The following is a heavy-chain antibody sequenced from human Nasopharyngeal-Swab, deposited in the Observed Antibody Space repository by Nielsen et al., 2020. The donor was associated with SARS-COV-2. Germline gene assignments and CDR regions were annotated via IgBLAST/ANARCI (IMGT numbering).Heavy chain of an antibody. CDR3: AKGMGYSYGYELYYYYYGMDV. CDR2: ISWDGGST. J-gene: IGHJ6*02. V-gene: IGHV3-43*01. CDR1: GFTFDDYT. D-gene: IGHD5-18*01. Sequence: GGSLRLSCAASGFTFDDYTMHWVRQAPGKGLEWVSLISWDGGSTYYADSVKGRFTISRDNSKNSLYLQMNSLRTEDTALYYCAKGMGYSYGYELYYYYYGMDVWGQGTMVTVSS.